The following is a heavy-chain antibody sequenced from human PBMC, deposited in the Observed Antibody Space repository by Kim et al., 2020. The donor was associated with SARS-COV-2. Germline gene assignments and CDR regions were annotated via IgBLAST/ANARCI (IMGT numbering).Heavy chain of an antibody. V-gene: IGHV3-7*01. Sequence: EQFYIDSVKGRITISRDNAKNLMYLQMSGLRAEDTAVYYCARDIRGTWFDPWGQGTLVTVSS. D-gene: IGHD3-16*01. CDR2: EQ. J-gene: IGHJ5*02. CDR3: ARDIRGTWFDP.